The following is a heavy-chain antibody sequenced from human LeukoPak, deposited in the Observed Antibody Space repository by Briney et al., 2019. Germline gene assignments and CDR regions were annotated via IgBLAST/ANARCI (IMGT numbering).Heavy chain of an antibody. CDR1: GGSFSGCY. V-gene: IGHV4-34*01. J-gene: IGHJ6*03. Sequence: PSETLSLTCAVYGGSFSGCYWSWIRQPPGKALEWIGEINHSGSTNYNPSLKSRVTISVDTSKNQFSLKLSSVTAADTAVYYCAREVGVTSWSYYYMDVWGKGTTVTVSS. D-gene: IGHD2-2*01. CDR2: INHSGST. CDR3: AREVGVTSWSYYYMDV.